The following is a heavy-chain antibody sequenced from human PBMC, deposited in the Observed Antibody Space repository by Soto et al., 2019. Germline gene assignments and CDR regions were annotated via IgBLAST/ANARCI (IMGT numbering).Heavy chain of an antibody. V-gene: IGHV4-61*01. CDR3: ARDRRPQIAVAGTDYYYYGMDV. D-gene: IGHD6-19*01. J-gene: IGHJ6*02. CDR1: GGSISSGYYY. CDR2: IHYSGDT. Sequence: PSETLSLTCSASGGSISSGYYYWSWIRQPPGKGLEWIGYIHYSGDTNYNPSLKSRVTISVDTSKNQFSLKLSSVTAADTAVYYCARDRRPQIAVAGTDYYYYGMDVWGQGTTVTVSS.